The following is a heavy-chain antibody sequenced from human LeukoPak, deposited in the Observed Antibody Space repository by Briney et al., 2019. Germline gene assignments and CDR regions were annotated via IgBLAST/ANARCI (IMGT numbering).Heavy chain of an antibody. CDR1: GFTFSSYS. J-gene: IGHJ4*02. Sequence: GGSLRLSCAASGFTFSSYSMNWVRQAPGKGLEWVSYISSSRSTIYYPDSVKGRFTISRDNAKNSLYLQMNSLRAEDTAVYYCAREYCSSTSCLYDYWGQGTLVTVSS. D-gene: IGHD2-2*01. CDR2: ISSSRSTI. CDR3: AREYCSSTSCLYDY. V-gene: IGHV3-48*01.